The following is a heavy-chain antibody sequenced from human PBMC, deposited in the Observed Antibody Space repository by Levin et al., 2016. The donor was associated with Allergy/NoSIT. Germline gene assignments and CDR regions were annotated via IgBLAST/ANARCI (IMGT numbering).Heavy chain of an antibody. Sequence: GESLKISCAASGFTFSSYAMSWVRQAPGKGLEWVSAISGSGGSTYYADSVKGRFTISRDNSKNTLYLQMNSLRAEDTAVYYCAGYGTDAFDIWGQGTMVTVSS. V-gene: IGHV3-23*01. J-gene: IGHJ3*02. CDR1: GFTFSSYA. CDR3: AGYGTDAFDI. D-gene: IGHD1-1*01. CDR2: ISGSGGST.